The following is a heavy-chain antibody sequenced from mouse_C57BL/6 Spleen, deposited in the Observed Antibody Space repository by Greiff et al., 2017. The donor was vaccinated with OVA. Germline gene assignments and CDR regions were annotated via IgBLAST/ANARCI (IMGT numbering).Heavy chain of an antibody. CDR2: ISSGGDYI. D-gene: IGHD2-3*01. Sequence: EVMLVESGEGLVKPGGSLKLSCAASGFTFSSYTMSWVRQTPEKRLEWVAYISSGGDYIYYADTVKGRFTISRDNARNTLYLQMSSLKSEDTAMYYCTRDGYWYFDVWGTGTTVTVSS. J-gene: IGHJ1*03. V-gene: IGHV5-9-1*02. CDR1: GFTFSSYT. CDR3: TRDGYWYFDV.